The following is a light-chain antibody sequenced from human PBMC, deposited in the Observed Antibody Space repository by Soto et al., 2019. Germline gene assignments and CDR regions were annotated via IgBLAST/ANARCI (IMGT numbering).Light chain of an antibody. CDR1: SSDVGAYNS. CDR2: KGT. V-gene: IGLV2-23*01. Sequence: ALAQPASVSGSPGQSITISCTGTSSDVGAYNSVPWYQQHPHRAPQVIIYKGTQRPSGVSNRFSGSTSGNAASLTISALQTDDEADYFCCSSAPESTYVCGTGTKVTVL. CDR3: CSSAPESTYV. J-gene: IGLJ1*01.